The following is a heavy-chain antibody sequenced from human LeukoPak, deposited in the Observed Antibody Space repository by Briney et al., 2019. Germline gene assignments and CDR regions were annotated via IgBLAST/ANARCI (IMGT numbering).Heavy chain of an antibody. V-gene: IGHV1-8*01. J-gene: IGHJ4*02. Sequence: ASVKVSCKASGYTFTSYDINWVRQATGQGLEWMGWMNPNSGNTGYAQKFQGRVTSTRDTSASTAYMELSSLRSEDTAVYYCARVKSSWDNFDYWGQGTLVTVSS. CDR3: ARVKSSWDNFDY. D-gene: IGHD6-13*01. CDR2: MNPNSGNT. CDR1: GYTFTSYD.